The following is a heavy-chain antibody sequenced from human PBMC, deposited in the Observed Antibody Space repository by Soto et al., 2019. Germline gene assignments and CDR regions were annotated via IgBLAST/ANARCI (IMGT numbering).Heavy chain of an antibody. CDR1: GFIFSNFG. D-gene: IGHD1-1*01. J-gene: IGHJ4*02. Sequence: QVQLVESGGGVVQPGGSLRLSCAASGFIFSNFGMHWVRHVPGKGLEWVAAVWHDGRYNFLADAVRGRFTIYRDNSKDTLYLQMNSLTAGDTAIYYCARELNNFRKTFDYWGQGISVTVS. CDR3: ARELNNFRKTFDY. V-gene: IGHV3-33*01. CDR2: VWHDGRYN.